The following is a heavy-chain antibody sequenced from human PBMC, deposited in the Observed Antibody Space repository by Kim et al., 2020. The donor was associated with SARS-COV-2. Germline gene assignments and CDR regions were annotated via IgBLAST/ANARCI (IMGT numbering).Heavy chain of an antibody. V-gene: IGHV1-18*01. J-gene: IGHJ6*02. Sequence: KKQAQKLQGRVTMTTDTSTDTADMELRSLRSDNTAVYYCARTPPAYGMDVWGQGTTVTVSS. CDR3: ARTPPAYGMDV. CDR2: K.